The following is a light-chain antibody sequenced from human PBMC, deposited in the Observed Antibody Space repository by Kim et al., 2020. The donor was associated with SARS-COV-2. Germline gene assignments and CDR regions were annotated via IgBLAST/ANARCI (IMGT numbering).Light chain of an antibody. V-gene: IGLV3-19*01. Sequence: SSELTQDPAVSVALGQTVRITCQGDSLRRYYAKWYQQKPGQAPVLVISDDNNRPSGIADRFSGSSSGNTASLTITGAQAEDEADYYCNSRDTSGNQWVFG. CDR2: DDN. CDR1: SLRRYY. CDR3: NSRDTSGNQWV. J-gene: IGLJ3*02.